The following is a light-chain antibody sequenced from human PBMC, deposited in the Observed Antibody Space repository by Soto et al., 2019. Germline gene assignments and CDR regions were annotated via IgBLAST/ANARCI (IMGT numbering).Light chain of an antibody. CDR3: QQSYTTPFT. V-gene: IGKV1-39*01. CDR1: QIISSY. Sequence: DIQMTQSPSSLSASVGDRVTITCWSSQIISSYLNWYQQKPGKAPELLIYAASSLQSGVPSRFSGSGSGTDFTLTIGSLQPEDFATYYCQQSYTTPFTFGPGTKVDIK. J-gene: IGKJ3*01. CDR2: AAS.